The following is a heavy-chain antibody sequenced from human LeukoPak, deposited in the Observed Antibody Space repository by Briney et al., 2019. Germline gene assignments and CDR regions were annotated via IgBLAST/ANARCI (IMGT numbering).Heavy chain of an antibody. D-gene: IGHD5-18*01. CDR1: GYTLTGYY. J-gene: IGHJ4*02. CDR3: ASNYGYKYGYTDY. Sequence: GASVKVSCKASGYTLTGYYIHWVRQAPGQGLEWMGWINPNTGGTNYAQKFQGRVTMTRDTSIGTAYMELNRLKSDDTAFYYCASNYGYKYGYTDYWGQGTLVTVSS. V-gene: IGHV1-2*02. CDR2: INPNTGGT.